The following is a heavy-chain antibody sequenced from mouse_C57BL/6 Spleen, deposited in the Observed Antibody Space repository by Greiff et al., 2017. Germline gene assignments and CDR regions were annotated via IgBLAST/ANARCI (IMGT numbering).Heavy chain of an antibody. CDR1: GYTFTTYP. D-gene: IGHD2-1*01. J-gene: IGHJ2*01. CDR2: FHPYNDDT. V-gene: IGHV1-47*01. Sequence: VQLQESGAELVKPGASVKMSCKASGYTFTTYPIEWMKQNHVKSLEWIGNFHPYNDDTKYNEQFKGKATLTVEKSYSTVYLELSRLTSDDSAVYYCAKGGYGIFDYWGQGTTLTVSA. CDR3: AKGGYGIFDY.